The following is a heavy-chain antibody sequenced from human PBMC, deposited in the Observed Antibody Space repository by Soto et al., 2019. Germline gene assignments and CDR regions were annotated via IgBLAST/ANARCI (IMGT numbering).Heavy chain of an antibody. CDR2: IIPIFGTA. V-gene: IGHV1-69*13. D-gene: IGHD4-17*01. CDR1: GGTFSSYA. J-gene: IGHJ2*01. CDR3: ARDRDYGDYWYFDL. Sequence: ASVKVSCKASGGTFSSYAISWVRQAPGQGLEWMGGIIPIFGTANYAQKFQGRVTITADESTSTAYMELSSLRSEDTAVYYCARDRDYGDYWYFDLWGRGTLVTVSS.